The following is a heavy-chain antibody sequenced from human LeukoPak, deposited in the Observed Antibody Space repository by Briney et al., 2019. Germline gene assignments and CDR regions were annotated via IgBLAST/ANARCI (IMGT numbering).Heavy chain of an antibody. CDR3: ARDRYYGSGSYYIDY. J-gene: IGHJ4*02. Sequence: PGRSLRLSCAASGFTFSSYALHSVRQPPGKGLEWVAVVSYDGNNKFYADSVKGRFTISRDNSKNTLYLQMNSLRVEDTAVYYCARDRYYGSGSYYIDYWGQGTLVTVSS. CDR1: GFTFSSYA. D-gene: IGHD3-10*01. CDR2: VSYDGNNK. V-gene: IGHV3-30*04.